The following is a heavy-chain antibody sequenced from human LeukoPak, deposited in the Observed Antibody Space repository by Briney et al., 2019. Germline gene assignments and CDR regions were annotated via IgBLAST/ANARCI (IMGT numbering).Heavy chain of an antibody. V-gene: IGHV3-30*18. Sequence: PGGSLRLSCAASGFTFSSYGMHWVRQAPGKGLEWVAVISYDGSNKYYADSVKGRFTISRDNSKNTLYLQMYSLRAEDTAVYYCAKGPYCGGDCYFPDYWGQGTLVTVSS. CDR2: ISYDGSNK. D-gene: IGHD2-21*02. J-gene: IGHJ4*02. CDR3: AKGPYCGGDCYFPDY. CDR1: GFTFSSYG.